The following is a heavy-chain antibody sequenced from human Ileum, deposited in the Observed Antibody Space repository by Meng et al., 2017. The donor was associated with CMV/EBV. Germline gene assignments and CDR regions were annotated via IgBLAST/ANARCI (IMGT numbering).Heavy chain of an antibody. Sequence: LTGADSRFTLRAYWKTGDRQAPGKGLEWVADINKDGAEKNYADTVKGRFIISRDNARNSLYLQMDSLRVEDTALYYCARGGSYPSPWGQGTLVTVSS. J-gene: IGHJ5*02. D-gene: IGHD1-26*01. CDR3: ARGGSYPSP. CDR2: INKDGAEK. CDR1: RFTLRAYW. V-gene: IGHV3-7*04.